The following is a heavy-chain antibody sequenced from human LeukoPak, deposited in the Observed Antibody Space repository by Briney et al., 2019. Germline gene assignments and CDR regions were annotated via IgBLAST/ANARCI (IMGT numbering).Heavy chain of an antibody. D-gene: IGHD2-2*02. CDR1: GGSISSGSYY. J-gene: IGHJ5*02. CDR2: IYTSGST. Sequence: SETLSLTCTVSGGSISSGSYYWSWIRQPAGKGLEWIGRIYTSGSTNYNPSPKSRVTISVDTSKNQFSLKLSSVTAADTAVYYCARDSHSVVVVPAAIRNWFDPWGQGTLVTVSS. CDR3: ARDSHSVVVVPAAIRNWFDP. V-gene: IGHV4-61*02.